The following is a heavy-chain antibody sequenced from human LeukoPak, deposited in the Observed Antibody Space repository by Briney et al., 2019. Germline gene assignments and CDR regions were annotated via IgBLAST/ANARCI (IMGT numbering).Heavy chain of an antibody. CDR1: GFTFDDYA. D-gene: IGHD4-23*01. CDR2: ISWNSGSI. Sequence: PGRSLRLSCAASGFTFDDYAMHWVRQAPGKGLEWVSGISWNSGSIGYADSVKGRFTISRDNAKKSLYLQMNSLRAEDTALYYCAKDMYGGNPGHDFDYWGQGTLVTVSS. V-gene: IGHV3-9*01. CDR3: AKDMYGGNPGHDFDY. J-gene: IGHJ4*02.